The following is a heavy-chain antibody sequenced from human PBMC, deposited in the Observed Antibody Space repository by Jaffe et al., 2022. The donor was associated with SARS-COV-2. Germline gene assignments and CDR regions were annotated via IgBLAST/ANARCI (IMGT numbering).Heavy chain of an antibody. Sequence: QLQLEESGPGLVKPSETLSLTCTVSGGSISRTSYYWGWIRQPPGKGLEWIGNVYFAGSAYYNPSLKSRVTISVDTSKNQFSLRLSSVTAADTAMYYCAREPPFYDMLTGFHYYYMDVWGKGTTVTVSS. V-gene: IGHV4-39*02. D-gene: IGHD3-9*01. J-gene: IGHJ6*03. CDR2: VYFAGSA. CDR1: GGSISRTSYY. CDR3: AREPPFYDMLTGFHYYYMDV.